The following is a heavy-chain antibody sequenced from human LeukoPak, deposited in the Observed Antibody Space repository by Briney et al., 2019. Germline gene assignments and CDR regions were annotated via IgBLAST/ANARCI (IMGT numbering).Heavy chain of an antibody. J-gene: IGHJ4*02. D-gene: IGHD5-18*01. CDR3: AKGGIGYSYGWSDY. Sequence: GGSLRLSCAASGFTFSSYGMHWVRQAPGKRLEWVAFIQYDGSNTYYADSVKGRFTISRDNSKNTMYLQMNSLRPEDTAVYYCAKGGIGYSYGWSDYWGQGTLVTVSS. CDR2: IQYDGSNT. CDR1: GFTFSSYG. V-gene: IGHV3-30*02.